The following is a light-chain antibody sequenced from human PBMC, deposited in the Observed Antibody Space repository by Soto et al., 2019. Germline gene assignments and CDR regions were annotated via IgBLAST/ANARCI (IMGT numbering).Light chain of an antibody. J-gene: IGKJ1*01. CDR2: AAS. V-gene: IGKV1-39*01. CDR1: QSISRY. CDR3: QQSYGSPWT. Sequence: DIQMTQSPSSLSASVGDRVTITCRASQSISRYLNWYQQKSGKAPKFLIYAASSLRSGVPSRFSGSGSGTDFTLTISSLQPEDYATYYCQQSYGSPWTFGQGTKVEIK.